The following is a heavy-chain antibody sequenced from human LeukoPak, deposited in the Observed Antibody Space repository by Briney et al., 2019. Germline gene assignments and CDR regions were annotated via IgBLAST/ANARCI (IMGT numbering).Heavy chain of an antibody. Sequence: GASVKVSCKASGYTFTSYGISWVRQAPGQGLEWMGWISAYNGNTNYAQKLQGRVTMATDTSTSTAYMELRSLRSDDTAVYYCARDLFMTTAVKGDYWGQGTLVTVSS. CDR1: GYTFTSYG. J-gene: IGHJ4*02. CDR2: ISAYNGNT. D-gene: IGHD4-23*01. V-gene: IGHV1-18*01. CDR3: ARDLFMTTAVKGDY.